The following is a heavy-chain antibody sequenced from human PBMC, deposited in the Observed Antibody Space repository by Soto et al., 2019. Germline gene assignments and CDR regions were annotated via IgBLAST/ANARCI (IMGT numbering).Heavy chain of an antibody. J-gene: IGHJ4*02. V-gene: IGHV4-59*01. CDR3: ERGGPHSSSWYYFDY. Sequence: SETLSLTCTVSGGSISSYYWSWIRQPPGKGLEWIGYIYYSGSTNYNPSLKSRVTISVDTSKNQFSLKLSSVTAADTAVYYCERGGPHSSSWYYFDYWGQGTLVTVSS. CDR1: GGSISSYY. CDR2: IYYSGST. D-gene: IGHD6-13*01.